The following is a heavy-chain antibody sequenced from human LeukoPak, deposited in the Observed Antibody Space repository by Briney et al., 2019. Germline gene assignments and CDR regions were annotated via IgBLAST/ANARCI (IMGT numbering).Heavy chain of an antibody. CDR2: INHSGST. CDR3: ARDGYSGSDAL. J-gene: IGHJ4*02. D-gene: IGHD5-12*01. CDR1: GGSFSGYY. V-gene: IGHV4-34*01. Sequence: SETLSLTCAVYGGSFSGYYWSWLRQPPGKGLEWIGEINHSGSTNYNPSLKSRVTISVDTSKNQFSLKLSSVTAADTAVYYCARDGYSGSDALWGQGTLVTVSS.